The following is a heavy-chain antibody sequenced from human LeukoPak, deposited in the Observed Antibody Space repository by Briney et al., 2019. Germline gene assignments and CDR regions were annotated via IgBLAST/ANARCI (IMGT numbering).Heavy chain of an antibody. J-gene: IGHJ6*02. V-gene: IGHV3-23*01. CDR2: ISDSGRST. D-gene: IGHD6-13*01. Sequence: GGSLRLSCAASGFTFTIYAMSWVRQAPGKGLEWVSAISDSGRSTYYADSVKGRFTISRDNSENTLYLHMNSLRAEDTAVYYCARLGSAADDDWGQGTTVTVSS. CDR3: ARLGSAADDD. CDR1: GFTFTIYA.